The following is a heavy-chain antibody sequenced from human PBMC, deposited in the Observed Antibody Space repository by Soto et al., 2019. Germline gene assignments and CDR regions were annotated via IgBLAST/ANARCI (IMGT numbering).Heavy chain of an antibody. V-gene: IGHV3-73*02. J-gene: IGHJ5*02. CDR3: SSHSPEDMRRT. CDR2: IRSKADSYAT. D-gene: IGHD2-15*01. Sequence: EVQLVESGGGLVQPGGSLKLSCTASGFTFSDSPMHWVRQASGKGLEWVGRIRSKADSYATAYGASVKGRFTISRDDSKNTAYLQMNSLKTEDAAVYYCSSHSPEDMRRTWGQGTLVTVSS. CDR1: GFTFSDSP.